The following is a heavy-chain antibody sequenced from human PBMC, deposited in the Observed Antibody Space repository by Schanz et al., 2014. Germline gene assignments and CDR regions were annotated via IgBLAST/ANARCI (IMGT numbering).Heavy chain of an antibody. CDR2: IWYDGSNK. V-gene: IGHV3-33*08. J-gene: IGHJ4*02. D-gene: IGHD1-26*01. CDR1: GFTFSNYW. CDR3: ARDHTTESYYSAGPPIDY. Sequence: VQLVESGGGLVQPGGSLRLSCAASGFTFSNYWMHWVRQAPGKGLEWVAVIWYDGSNKYYADSVKGRFTISRDNSKNTLFLQMNSLRAEDTAVYYCARDHTTESYYSAGPPIDYWGQGTLLTVSS.